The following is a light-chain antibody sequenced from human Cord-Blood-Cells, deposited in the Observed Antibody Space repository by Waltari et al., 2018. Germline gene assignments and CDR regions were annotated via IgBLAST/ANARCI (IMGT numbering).Light chain of an antibody. CDR1: ALPKQY. J-gene: IGLJ3*02. Sequence: SYELPQPPSVSVSPGQTARITCSGDALPKQYDYWYQQKPGQAPVMVIYKDSERPAGNPERFSGSSSGTTVTLNISGVQAEDEADYYCQSADSSGTWVFGGGTKLTVL. V-gene: IGLV3-25*03. CDR2: KDS. CDR3: QSADSSGTWV.